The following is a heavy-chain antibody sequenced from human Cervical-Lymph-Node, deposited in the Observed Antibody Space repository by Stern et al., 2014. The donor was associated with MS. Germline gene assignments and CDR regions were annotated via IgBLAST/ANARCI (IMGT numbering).Heavy chain of an antibody. V-gene: IGHV3-74*02. D-gene: IGHD2-21*02. CDR3: ARPYCGGDCYHDAFDI. CDR2: INSDGSYT. CDR1: GFTFNSPW. Sequence: EVQLVESGGGFVQTGGSLRLSCVAAGFTFNSPWIYWVRQGPGKGLVWVSRINSDGSYTNYADSVKGRFTISRDNAKNTLYLQMNNLRAEDTAVYYCARPYCGGDCYHDAFDIWGQGTMVTVSS. J-gene: IGHJ3*02.